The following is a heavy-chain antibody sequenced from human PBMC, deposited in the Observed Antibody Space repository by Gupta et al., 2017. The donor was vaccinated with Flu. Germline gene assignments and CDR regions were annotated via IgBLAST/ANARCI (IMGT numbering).Heavy chain of an antibody. J-gene: IGHJ5*02. Sequence: PCDFLLLFCAASGFTFSGSAMHWVRQASGKGLEWVGRIRSKANSYATAYAASVKGRFTISRDDSKNTAYLQMNSLKTEDTAVYYCTRTYYYDSSGYRWFDPWGQGTLVTVSS. D-gene: IGHD3-22*01. V-gene: IGHV3-73*01. CDR3: TRTYYYDSSGYRWFDP. CDR2: IRSKANSYAT. CDR1: GFTFSGSA.